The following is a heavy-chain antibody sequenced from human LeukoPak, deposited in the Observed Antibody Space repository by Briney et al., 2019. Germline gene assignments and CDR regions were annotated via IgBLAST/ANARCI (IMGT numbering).Heavy chain of an antibody. V-gene: IGHV4-59*11. D-gene: IGHD6-19*01. J-gene: IGHJ4*03. CDR3: ARAREWLGRYYFDY. CDR2: IYYTGST. Sequence: SETLSLTCNVSGGSIGSHYWSWIRQPPGKGLEWIGYIYYTGSTSYNPTLKSRVTISVDTSKNQFSLKLSSVTAADTAVYYCARAREWLGRYYFDYWGQGTMVTVSS. CDR1: GGSIGSHY.